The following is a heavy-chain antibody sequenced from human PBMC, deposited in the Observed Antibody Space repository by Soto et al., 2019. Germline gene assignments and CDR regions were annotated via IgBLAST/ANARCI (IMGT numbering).Heavy chain of an antibody. J-gene: IGHJ6*02. CDR2: IYYSGST. D-gene: IGHD6-13*01. CDR1: GGSINSGGYY. V-gene: IGHV4-31*03. CDR3: ARCIAEAGLYGMDV. Sequence: QVQLQESGPGLVKPSQTLSLTCTVSGGSINSGGYYWSWIRPHPGKGLEWIGYIYYSGSTYYNTSLTRRVTISVDTSKNQFSLKLSSVSAADTAVYYCARCIAEAGLYGMDVWGQGTTVTVSS.